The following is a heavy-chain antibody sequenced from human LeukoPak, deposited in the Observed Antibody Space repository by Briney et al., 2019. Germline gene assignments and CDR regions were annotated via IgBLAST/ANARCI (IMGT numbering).Heavy chain of an antibody. V-gene: IGHV3-20*01. CDR2: INGNGGST. D-gene: IGHD3-10*01. Sequence: GGSLRPSCAASGFTFDDYGMSWVRQAPGKGLEWVSGINGNGGSTGYGDSMKGRFTISRDNAKNSLYLQMNSLRVEDTALYHCARNYHGSGSTAFDIWGQGTMVTVSS. CDR1: GFTFDDYG. CDR3: ARNYHGSGSTAFDI. J-gene: IGHJ3*02.